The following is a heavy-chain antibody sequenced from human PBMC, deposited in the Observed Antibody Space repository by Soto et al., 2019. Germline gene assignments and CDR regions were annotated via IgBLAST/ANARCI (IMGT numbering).Heavy chain of an antibody. J-gene: IGHJ4*02. D-gene: IGHD4-17*01. CDR2: INHSGST. V-gene: IGHV4-34*01. CDR1: GGSFSGYY. Sequence: QVQLQQWGAGLLKPSETLSLTCAVYGGSFSGYYWSWIRQPPGKGLEWIGEINHSGSTNYNPSLKSQVTISVDTSKNQFSLKLSSVTAADTAVYYCARYGDYEGIFDYWGQGTLVTVSS. CDR3: ARYGDYEGIFDY.